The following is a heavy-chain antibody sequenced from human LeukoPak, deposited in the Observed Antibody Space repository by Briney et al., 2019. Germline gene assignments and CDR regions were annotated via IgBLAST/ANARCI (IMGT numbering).Heavy chain of an antibody. CDR1: RYTLSSSY. V-gene: IGHV1-46*01. J-gene: IGHJ4*02. CDR2: VNPSDNSR. Sequence: ASAKVSCKASRYTLSSSYMHWVRQAPGQGLEWMGVVNPSDNSRTYAQKLQGRVRMSRDRYKRKVYMELSSLRSDDTAVYDCARGDIDHWGQGTLVSVSS. CDR3: ARGDIDH.